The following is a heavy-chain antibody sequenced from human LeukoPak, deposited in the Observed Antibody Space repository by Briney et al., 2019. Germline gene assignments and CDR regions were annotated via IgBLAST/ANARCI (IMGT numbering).Heavy chain of an antibody. CDR2: ISSGGDTI. V-gene: IGHV3-48*04. CDR1: GFTFSSYS. J-gene: IGHJ4*02. D-gene: IGHD2-8*01. Sequence: GGSLRLSCAASGFTFSSYSMNWVRHAPGKGLEWISSISSGGDTIYYADSVRGRFTISRDNAKTSLHLQMNSLRAEDTAVYYCARDGVYFDYWGQGTLVTVSS. CDR3: ARDGVYFDY.